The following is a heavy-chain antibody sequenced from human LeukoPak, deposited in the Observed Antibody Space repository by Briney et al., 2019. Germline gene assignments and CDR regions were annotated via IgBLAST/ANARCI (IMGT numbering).Heavy chain of an antibody. CDR3: AHTDDFWSGYPPGWFDP. CDR1: GFSLSTSGVG. CDR2: IYWDDDK. J-gene: IGHJ5*02. Sequence: ESGPTLVKPTQTLTLTCTFSGFSLSTSGVGVGWIRQPPGKALEWLALIYWDDDKRYSPSLKSRLTITKDTPKNQVVLTMTNMDPVDTATYYCAHTDDFWSGYPPGWFDPWGQGTLVTVSS. D-gene: IGHD3-3*01. V-gene: IGHV2-5*02.